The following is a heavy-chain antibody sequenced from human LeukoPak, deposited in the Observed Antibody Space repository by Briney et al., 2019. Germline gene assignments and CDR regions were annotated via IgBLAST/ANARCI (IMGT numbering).Heavy chain of an antibody. V-gene: IGHV3-30*02. Sequence: GRSLRLSCAASGFTFSSCGMHWVRQAPGKGLEWVAFIRYHGSDKYYADSVKGRFTISRDNSENTLYLQMNSLRAEDTAVYYCAKAVVPAAITRVIGYWGQGTLVTVSS. D-gene: IGHD2-2*02. CDR3: AKAVVPAAITRVIGY. CDR2: IRYHGSDK. J-gene: IGHJ4*02. CDR1: GFTFSSCG.